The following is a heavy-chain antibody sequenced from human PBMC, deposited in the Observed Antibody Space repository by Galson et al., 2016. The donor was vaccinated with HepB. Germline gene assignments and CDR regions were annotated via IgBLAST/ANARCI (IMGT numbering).Heavy chain of an antibody. CDR2: SFYTGKK. V-gene: IGHV4-59*08. D-gene: IGHD3-10*01. CDR3: VRLLGPMVYGMDV. Sequence: SETLSLTCTVSRGSMTGYYWSWIRQPPGKGLESIGYSFYTGKKYYHPSLESRVTMSVDTSKNQFSLNLSSVTAADTAVYYCVRLLGPMVYGMDVWGQGTTVTVSS. J-gene: IGHJ6*02. CDR1: RGSMTGYY.